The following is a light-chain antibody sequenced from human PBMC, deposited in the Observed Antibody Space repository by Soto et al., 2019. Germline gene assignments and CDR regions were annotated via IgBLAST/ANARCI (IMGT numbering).Light chain of an antibody. CDR3: QQYANSPMFT. Sequence: DIQMTQSPSSLSASVGDSVTITCQASQDIYDYLNWYQHKPGKAPRLLIYAASNLETGVPSRFSGSGSGTDFTFTISSLQPEDIATYYCQQYANSPMFTFGRGTKVEI. CDR2: AAS. CDR1: QDIYDY. J-gene: IGKJ2*01. V-gene: IGKV1-33*01.